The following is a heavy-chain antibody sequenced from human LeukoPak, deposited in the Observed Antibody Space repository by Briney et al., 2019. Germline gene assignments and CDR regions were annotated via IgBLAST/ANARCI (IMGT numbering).Heavy chain of an antibody. V-gene: IGHV1-69*13. D-gene: IGHD2-15*01. Sequence: ASVKVSCKASGGTFSSYAISWVRQAPGQGLEWMGGIIPIFGTANYAQKFQGRVTITADESTSTAYMELSSLRSEDTAVYYCARDLRYCSGGSCYDYWGQGTLVTVSS. CDR3: ARDLRYCSGGSCYDY. CDR2: IIPIFGTA. J-gene: IGHJ4*02. CDR1: GGTFSSYA.